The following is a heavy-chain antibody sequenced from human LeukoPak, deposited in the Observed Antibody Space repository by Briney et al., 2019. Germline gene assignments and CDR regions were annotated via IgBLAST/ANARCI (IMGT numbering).Heavy chain of an antibody. CDR2: INHSGST. V-gene: IGHV4-34*01. CDR1: GGFFSGYY. CDR3: ARGRGQWLVSQGYFQH. Sequence: SETLSLTCAVYGGFFSGYYWSWIRQPPGKGLEWIVEINHSGSTNYTPSLKSRVTISVDTSKNQFSLKLSSVTAADTAVYYCARGRGQWLVSQGYFQHWGQGTLVTVSS. J-gene: IGHJ1*01. D-gene: IGHD6-19*01.